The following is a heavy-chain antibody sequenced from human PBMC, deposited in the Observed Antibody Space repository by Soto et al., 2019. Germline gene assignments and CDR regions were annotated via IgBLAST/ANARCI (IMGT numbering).Heavy chain of an antibody. CDR2: INPSGGST. CDR3: ASEAIAAAAVYGMDV. J-gene: IGHJ6*02. CDR1: GYTFTSYY. V-gene: IGHV1-46*01. D-gene: IGHD6-13*01. Sequence: ASVKVSCKASGYTFTSYYMHWVRQAPGQGLEWMGIINPSGGSTSYAQKFQGRVTMTRDTSTSTVYMELSSLRSEDTAVYYCASEAIAAAAVYGMDVWGQGTTVTVSS.